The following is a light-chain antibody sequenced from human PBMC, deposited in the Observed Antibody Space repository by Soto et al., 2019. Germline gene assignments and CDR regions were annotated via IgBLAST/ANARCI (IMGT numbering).Light chain of an antibody. CDR1: QSVGRN. V-gene: IGKV3-15*01. Sequence: EIVVTQSPGILSVSPGDRATLSCRASQSVGRNLAWYQQKPGQAPTLLIYAASTRATGLPARFSGSGSGTDFTLTISSLQSEDFAFYYCQEYSKWPLFTFGPGTRVHIK. CDR2: AAS. CDR3: QEYSKWPLFT. J-gene: IGKJ3*01.